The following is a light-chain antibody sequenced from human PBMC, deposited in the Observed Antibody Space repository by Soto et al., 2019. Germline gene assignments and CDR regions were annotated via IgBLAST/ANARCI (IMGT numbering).Light chain of an antibody. Sequence: QSVLTQPRSVSGSPGQSVTISCTGPSTDVGGYNYVSWYQQHPGKAPKLMIYDVSRRPSGVPDRFSGSKSGNTASLTISGLQAEDDADYYCCSYAGNYSYVFGTGTKVTVL. CDR3: CSYAGNYSYV. CDR2: DVS. J-gene: IGLJ1*01. CDR1: STDVGGYNY. V-gene: IGLV2-11*01.